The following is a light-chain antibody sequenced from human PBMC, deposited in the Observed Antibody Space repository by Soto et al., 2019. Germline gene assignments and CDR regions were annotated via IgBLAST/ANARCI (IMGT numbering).Light chain of an antibody. J-gene: IGKJ2*01. Sequence: IVMTQSPATLSVSPGERATLSCRASQSVSSNLAWYQQKPGQAPRRLIYGASTRATGIPARFSGSGYGTDDPRTLSCLLSEDFAVYDCQQCSRWPPCILGQGTKLEIK. CDR3: QQCSRWPPCI. CDR1: QSVSSN. V-gene: IGKV3-15*01. CDR2: GAS.